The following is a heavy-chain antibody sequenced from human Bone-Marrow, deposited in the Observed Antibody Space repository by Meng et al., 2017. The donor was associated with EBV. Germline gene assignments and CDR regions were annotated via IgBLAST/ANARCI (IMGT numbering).Heavy chain of an antibody. D-gene: IGHD1-26*01. CDR1: GGTFSSYA. J-gene: IGHJ5*02. CDR2: IIPIFGTA. Sequence: VQLVQSGGEVKKAGSLVKVSGKASGGTFSSYAISWVRQAPGQGLEWMGGIIPIFGTANYAQKFQGRVTITADESTSTAYMELSSLRSEDTAVYYCVRDCSGSYNNWFDPWGQGTLVTVSS. V-gene: IGHV1-69*01. CDR3: VRDCSGSYNNWFDP.